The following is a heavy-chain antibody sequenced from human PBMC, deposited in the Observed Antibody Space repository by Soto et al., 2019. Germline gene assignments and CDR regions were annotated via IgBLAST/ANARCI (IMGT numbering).Heavy chain of an antibody. CDR3: AKISSYYDGPH. CDR2: ISGSGGST. V-gene: IGHV3-23*01. Sequence: LSCAASGFTFSSYAMSWVRQAPGKGLEWVSAISGSGGSTYYADSVKGRFTISRDNSKNTLYLQMNSLRAEDTAVYYCAKISSYYDGPHWGQGTLVTVSS. D-gene: IGHD3-22*01. J-gene: IGHJ4*02. CDR1: GFTFSSYA.